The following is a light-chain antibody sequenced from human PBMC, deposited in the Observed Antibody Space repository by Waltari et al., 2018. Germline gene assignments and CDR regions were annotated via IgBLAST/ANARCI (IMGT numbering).Light chain of an antibody. CDR3: QQYKSFPWT. CDR2: KAS. Sequence: DIQMTQSPSTLSASVGDRITITCRASQTISSWLAWYQQKPGKAPKLLIQKASNLENGVPSRFSGSGSGTEFTLTISSLQPDDFATYSCQQYKSFPWTFGQGTKVEVK. CDR1: QTISSW. J-gene: IGKJ1*01. V-gene: IGKV1-5*03.